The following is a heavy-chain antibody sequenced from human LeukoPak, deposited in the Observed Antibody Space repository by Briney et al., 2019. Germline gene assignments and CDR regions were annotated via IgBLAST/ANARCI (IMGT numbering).Heavy chain of an antibody. CDR3: ARVPTVYYYYYMDV. CDR1: GYTFTNYG. V-gene: IGHV1-18*01. D-gene: IGHD1-26*01. Sequence: ASVRVSCKASGYTFTNYGISWVRQAPGQGPEWMGWISSYDGNTNYAQKVQGRVTMTTDTSTSTAYMELRSLRSDDTAVYYCARVPTVYYYYYMDVWGKGTTVTVSS. CDR2: ISSYDGNT. J-gene: IGHJ6*03.